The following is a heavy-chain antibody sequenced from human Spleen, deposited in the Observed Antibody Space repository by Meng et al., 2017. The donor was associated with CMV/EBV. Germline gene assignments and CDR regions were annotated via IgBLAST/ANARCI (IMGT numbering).Heavy chain of an antibody. CDR1: GFVFSNYE. CDR3: VCVGAAG. V-gene: IGHV3-48*03. D-gene: IGHD3-10*01. Sequence: GGSLRLSCAGSGFVFSNYEMNWVRQAPGKGLEWLSYINIGGSSIYYSDSVKGRFTISRDNAKNTLYLQMNSLRDEDTAVYYCVCVGAAGWGQGTLVTVSS. J-gene: IGHJ4*02. CDR2: INIGGSSI.